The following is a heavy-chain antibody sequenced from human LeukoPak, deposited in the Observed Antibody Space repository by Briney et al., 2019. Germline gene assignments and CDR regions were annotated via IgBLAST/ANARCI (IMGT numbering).Heavy chain of an antibody. V-gene: IGHV3-64*02. CDR2: ISPSGDRT. CDR1: GFTFSYHP. J-gene: IGHJ3*02. Sequence: GGSLRLSCAASGFTFSYHPMHWVRQASGRRLEYVSAISPSGDRTWYADSVKGRFAISRDNSKNTMYLQMGSLRPEDMGVYYCARDPPNNAFDIWGQGTVVTVSS. CDR3: ARDPPNNAFDI.